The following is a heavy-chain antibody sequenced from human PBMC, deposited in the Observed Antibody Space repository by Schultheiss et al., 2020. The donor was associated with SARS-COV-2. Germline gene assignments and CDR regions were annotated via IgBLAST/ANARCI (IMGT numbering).Heavy chain of an antibody. J-gene: IGHJ3*02. D-gene: IGHD2-2*01. Sequence: GGSLRLSCAASGFTYSSYAMHWVRQAPGKGLEWVSGISWNSGSIGYADSVKGRFTISRDNAKNSLYLQMNSLRAEDTALYYCAKDLSPYQLLSDAFDIWGQGTMVTVSS. CDR3: AKDLSPYQLLSDAFDI. CDR2: ISWNSGSI. CDR1: GFTYSSYA. V-gene: IGHV3-9*01.